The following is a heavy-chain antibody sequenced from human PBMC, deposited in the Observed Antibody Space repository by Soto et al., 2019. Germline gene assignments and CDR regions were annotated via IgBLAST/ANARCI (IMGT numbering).Heavy chain of an antibody. CDR2: IYSSGSP. V-gene: IGHV4-28*03. J-gene: IGHJ4*02. D-gene: IGHD5-18*01. Sequence: SETLSLTCAVSCNSINSTYWWTWVRQSPGKGLEWIGFIYSSGSPHYNPSLQNRVTISIDTSKNQVSLKVNSVTAADTAVYYCARDHPHSYGVYYFDYWGQGTPVTVSS. CDR3: ARDHPHSYGVYYFDY. CDR1: CNSINSTYW.